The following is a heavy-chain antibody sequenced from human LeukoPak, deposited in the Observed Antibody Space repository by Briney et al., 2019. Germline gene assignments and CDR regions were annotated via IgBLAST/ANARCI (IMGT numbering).Heavy chain of an antibody. CDR3: ARGFVAYGSGTKKVCYFDY. D-gene: IGHD3-10*01. V-gene: IGHV3-7*01. CDR1: GFTFGSYS. Sequence: PGGSLRLSCAGSGFTFGSYSMNWVRHAPGKGLEWVANIKQDGSEKYYVDSVKGRFTISRDNAKNSLYLQMNSLRAEDTAVYYCARGFVAYGSGTKKVCYFDYWGQGTLVTVSS. CDR2: IKQDGSEK. J-gene: IGHJ4*02.